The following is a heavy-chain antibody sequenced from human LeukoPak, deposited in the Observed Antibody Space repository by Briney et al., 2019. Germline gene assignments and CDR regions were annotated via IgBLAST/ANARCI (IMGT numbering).Heavy chain of an antibody. J-gene: IGHJ3*02. CDR1: GFTFSSYA. CDR2: ISYDGSNK. D-gene: IGHD3-22*01. Sequence: GRSLRLSCAASGFTFSSYAMHWVRQAPGKGLEWVAVISYDGSNKYYADSVKGRFTISRDNSKNTLYLEMNSLRPEDTAVYYCAKKWSGDYDSSGINDAFDIWGQGTMVTVSS. CDR3: AKKWSGDYDSSGINDAFDI. V-gene: IGHV3-30*04.